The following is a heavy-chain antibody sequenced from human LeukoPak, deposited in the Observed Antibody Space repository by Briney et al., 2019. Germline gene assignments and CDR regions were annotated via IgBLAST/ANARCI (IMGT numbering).Heavy chain of an antibody. CDR3: ARDRGYDFWSGYYRGEYNWFDP. D-gene: IGHD3-3*01. V-gene: IGHV1-46*01. CDR1: GYTFTSYY. J-gene: IGHJ5*02. CDR2: INPSGGST. Sequence: ASVKVSCKASGYTFTSYYMHWVRQAPGQGLEWMGIINPSGGSTSYAQKFQGRVTMTRDTSTSTVYMELSSLRSEDTAVYYCARDRGYDFWSGYYRGEYNWFDPWGQGTLVTFSS.